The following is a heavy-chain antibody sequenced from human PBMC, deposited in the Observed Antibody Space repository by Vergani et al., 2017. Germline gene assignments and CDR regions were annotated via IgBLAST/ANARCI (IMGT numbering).Heavy chain of an antibody. D-gene: IGHD1-26*01. V-gene: IGHV3-9*01. CDR2: ISWNSGSI. CDR1: GFTFDDYA. J-gene: IGHJ5*02. Sequence: EVQLVESGGGLVQPGRSLRLSCAASGFTFDDYAMHWVRQAPGKGLEWVSGISWNSGSIGYADSVKGRFTISRDNAKNSLYLQMNSLRAEDTAVYYCARDGTSRMRWEQLGWFDPWGQGTLVTVSS. CDR3: ARDGTSRMRWEQLGWFDP.